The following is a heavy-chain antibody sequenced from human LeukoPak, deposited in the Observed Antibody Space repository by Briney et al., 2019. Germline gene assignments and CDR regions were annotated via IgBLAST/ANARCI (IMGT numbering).Heavy chain of an antibody. V-gene: IGHV4-34*01. CDR1: GGSFSGYY. CDR3: ARGPIYCGDDCYHDVDFDY. Sequence: SETLSLTCAVYGGSFSGYYWSWIRQPPGKGLEWIGEINHSGSTNYNPSLKSRVTISVDTSKNQFSLKLSSVTAADTAVYYCARGPIYCGDDCYHDVDFDYWGQGTLVTVSS. CDR2: INHSGST. D-gene: IGHD2-21*02. J-gene: IGHJ4*02.